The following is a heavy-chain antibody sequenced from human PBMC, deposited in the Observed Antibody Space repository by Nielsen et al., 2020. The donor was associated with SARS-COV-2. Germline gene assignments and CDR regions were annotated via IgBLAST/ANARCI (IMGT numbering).Heavy chain of an antibody. V-gene: IGHV3-9*01. CDR2: ISWNSGSI. D-gene: IGHD6-13*01. CDR1: GFTFDDYA. CDR3: AKDMEAAGIYYYYGMDV. J-gene: IGHJ6*02. Sequence: SLRLSCAASGFTFDDYAMHWVRQAPGKGLEWVSGISWNSGSIGYADSAKGRFTISRDNAKNSLYLQMNSLRAEDTALYYCAKDMEAAGIYYYYGMDVWGQGTTVTVSS.